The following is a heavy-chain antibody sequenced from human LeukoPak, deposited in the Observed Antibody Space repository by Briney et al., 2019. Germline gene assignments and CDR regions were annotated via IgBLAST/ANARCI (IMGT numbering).Heavy chain of an antibody. CDR1: GFPFETNA. V-gene: IGHV3-23*01. CDR3: AKDWIQFNRVFDCFDS. CDR2: IGNTET. Sequence: GGSLRLSCATSGFPFETNAMSWVRRAPGKGLEWVATIGNTETFYADSVTGRFTISRDNSKNTVNLQMDRLRVEDTAIYYCAKDWIQFNRVFDCFDSWGQGTLVTVSS. D-gene: IGHD5-18*01. J-gene: IGHJ4*02.